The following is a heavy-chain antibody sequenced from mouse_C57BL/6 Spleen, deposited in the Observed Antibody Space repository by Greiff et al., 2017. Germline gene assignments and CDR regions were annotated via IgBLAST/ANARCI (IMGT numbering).Heavy chain of an antibody. CDR1: GYSITSGYY. CDR2: ISYDGSN. CDR3: AREGEAPMDY. V-gene: IGHV3-6*01. Sequence: ESGPGLVKPSQSLSLTCSVTGYSITSGYYWHWIRQFPGNKLEWMGYISYDGSNNYNQSLKNRISITRDTSKNQFFLKLNSVTTEDTATYYCAREGEAPMDYWGQGTSVTVSS. J-gene: IGHJ4*01.